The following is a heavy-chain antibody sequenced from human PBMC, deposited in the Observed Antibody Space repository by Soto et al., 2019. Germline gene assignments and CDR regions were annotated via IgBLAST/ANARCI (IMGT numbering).Heavy chain of an antibody. J-gene: IGHJ3*02. CDR3: TRQVATTDDAFDI. CDR2: IRSKANSYAT. Sequence: EVQLVESGGGLVQPGGSLKLSCAASGFTFSGSAMHWVRQASGKGLEWVGRIRSKANSYATAYAASVKGRFTISRDDSKNTAYLQMNSLKTEDTAVYYCTRQVATTDDAFDIWGQGTMVTVSS. D-gene: IGHD5-12*01. CDR1: GFTFSGSA. V-gene: IGHV3-73*01.